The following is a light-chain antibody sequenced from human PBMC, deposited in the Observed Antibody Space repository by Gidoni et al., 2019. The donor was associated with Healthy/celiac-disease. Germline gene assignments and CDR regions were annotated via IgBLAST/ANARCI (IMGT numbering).Light chain of an antibody. Sequence: DIQMTQSPSTLSASVGDRVTITCRASQSISSWLAWYQQKPGKAPKLLIYDASSVESGVPSRFSGSGSGTEFTLTISRLQPEDVATYYCQQYNSYSPTFGQXTKLEIK. CDR3: QQYNSYSPT. CDR1: QSISSW. CDR2: DAS. V-gene: IGKV1-5*01. J-gene: IGKJ2*01.